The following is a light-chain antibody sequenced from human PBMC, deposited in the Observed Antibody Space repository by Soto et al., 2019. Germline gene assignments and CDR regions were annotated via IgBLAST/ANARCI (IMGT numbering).Light chain of an antibody. V-gene: IGKV1-5*01. CDR1: QSISIW. Sequence: DIQMTQSPSALSASVGDRVTISCRASQSISIWLAWYQQKPGKAPNILIYDASTLVSGVPSRFSGSGSGTEFTLTISSLQPDDFATYYCQQYNNYFSWTFGQGTKVDIK. J-gene: IGKJ1*01. CDR3: QQYNNYFSWT. CDR2: DAS.